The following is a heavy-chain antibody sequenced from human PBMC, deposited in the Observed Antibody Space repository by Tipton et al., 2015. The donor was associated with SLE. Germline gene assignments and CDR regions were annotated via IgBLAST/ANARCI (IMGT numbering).Heavy chain of an antibody. V-gene: IGHV4-34*01. CDR2: INHSGST. CDR1: GGSFSGYY. CDR3: ARVRPPLSIFGVVKGTDYYMDV. J-gene: IGHJ6*03. D-gene: IGHD3-3*01. Sequence: LRLSCAVYGGSFSGYYWSWIRQPPGKGLEWIGEINHSGSTNYNPSLKGRVTISVDTSKNQFSLKLSSVTAADTAVYYCARVRPPLSIFGVVKGTDYYMDVWGKGTTVTVSS.